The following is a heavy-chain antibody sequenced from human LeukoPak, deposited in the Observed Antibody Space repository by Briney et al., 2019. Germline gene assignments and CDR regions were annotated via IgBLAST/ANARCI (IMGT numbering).Heavy chain of an antibody. CDR3: ARIRAVAGTMVGDFDY. CDR2: INPSGGST. V-gene: IGHV1-46*01. Sequence: ASVKVSCKASGYTFTSYYMHWVRQAPGQGLEWIGIINPSGGSTSYAQKFQGRVTMTRDTSTSTVYMELSSLRSEDTAVYYCARIRAVAGTMVGDFDYWGQGTLVTVSS. D-gene: IGHD6-19*01. J-gene: IGHJ4*02. CDR1: GYTFTSYY.